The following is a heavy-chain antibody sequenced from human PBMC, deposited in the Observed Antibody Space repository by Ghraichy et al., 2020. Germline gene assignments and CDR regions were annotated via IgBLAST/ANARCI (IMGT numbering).Heavy chain of an antibody. CDR1: GFTFSTFT. CDR3: VRVSWIFNGAAADYNWFDP. J-gene: IGHJ5*02. CDR2: ISSGSSSI. D-gene: IGHD6-13*01. V-gene: IGHV3-21*01. Sequence: GGSLRLSCAASGFTFSTFTINWVRQAPGKGLEWVSSISSGSSSIYYGDSVKGRFTTSRDNAKNSLYLQMNSLKVEDTAVYYCVRVSWIFNGAAADYNWFDPWGQGTLVTVSS.